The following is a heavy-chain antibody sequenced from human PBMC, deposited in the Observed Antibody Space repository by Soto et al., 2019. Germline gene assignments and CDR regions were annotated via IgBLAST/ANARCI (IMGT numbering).Heavy chain of an antibody. CDR1: GFTFSSYG. V-gene: IGHV3-30*18. CDR2: ISYDGSDK. J-gene: IGHJ1*01. CDR3: AKAVVVGTTYFQD. D-gene: IGHD2-15*01. Sequence: QVQLVESGGGVVQPGRSLRLSCAASGFTFSSYGMHWVRQAPGKGLEWVAVISYDGSDKYYAVSVKGRFTMSRDNSNNTLYLQMDSLRAEDTAVYYCAKAVVVGTTYFQDWGEGTLVTVSS.